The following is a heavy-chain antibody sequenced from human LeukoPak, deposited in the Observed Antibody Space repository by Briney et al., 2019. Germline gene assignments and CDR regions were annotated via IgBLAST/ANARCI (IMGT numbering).Heavy chain of an antibody. Sequence: SETLSLTCTVSGGSISSYYWSWIRQPPGKGLEWIGYIYYSGSTNYNPSLKSRVTISVDTSKNQFSLKLSSVAAADTAVYYCARDLDSSWYGYYYYYMDVWGKGTTVTVSS. CDR1: GGSISSYY. D-gene: IGHD6-13*01. V-gene: IGHV4-59*12. CDR2: IYYSGST. J-gene: IGHJ6*03. CDR3: ARDLDSSWYGYYYYYMDV.